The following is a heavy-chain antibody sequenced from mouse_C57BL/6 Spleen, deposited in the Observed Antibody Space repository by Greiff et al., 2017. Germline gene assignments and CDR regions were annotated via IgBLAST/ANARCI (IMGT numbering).Heavy chain of an antibody. D-gene: IGHD1-1*02. CDR1: GFTFTDYY. CDR2: IRNKANGYTT. Sequence: EVMLVESGGGLVQPGGSLSLSCAASGFTFTDYYMSWVRQPPGKVLGWVGFIRNKANGYTTEYSASVKGRFTNSSDNSQSILYRQMNALRAEVSATDYCAKWRWDWYFDVWGTGTTVTVSS. CDR3: AKWRWDWYFDV. V-gene: IGHV7-3*01. J-gene: IGHJ1*03.